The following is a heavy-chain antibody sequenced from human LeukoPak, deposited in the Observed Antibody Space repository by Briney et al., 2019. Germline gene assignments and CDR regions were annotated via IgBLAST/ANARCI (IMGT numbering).Heavy chain of an antibody. Sequence: SETLSLTCTVSGGSISSYYWSWIRQPPGKGLEWIGYIYYSGSTNYNPSLKSRVTISVDTSKNQFSLKLSSVTAADTAVYYCASSDDSVATPDYWGQGTLVTVSS. CDR1: GGSISSYY. CDR3: ASSDDSVATPDY. J-gene: IGHJ4*02. D-gene: IGHD4-23*01. V-gene: IGHV4-59*01. CDR2: IYYSGST.